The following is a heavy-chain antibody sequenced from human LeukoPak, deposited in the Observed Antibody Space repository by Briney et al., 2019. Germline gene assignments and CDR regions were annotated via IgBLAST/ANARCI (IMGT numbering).Heavy chain of an antibody. CDR1: GYTFTGYY. Sequence: ASVKVSCEASGYTFTGYYMHWVRQAPGQGLEWMGWINPNSGGTNYAQEFQGRVTMTRDTSISTAYMELSSLRSDDTAVYYCARDRGGSGYELWGQGTLVTVSS. CDR3: ARDRGGSGYEL. V-gene: IGHV1-2*02. CDR2: INPNSGGT. D-gene: IGHD5-12*01. J-gene: IGHJ4*02.